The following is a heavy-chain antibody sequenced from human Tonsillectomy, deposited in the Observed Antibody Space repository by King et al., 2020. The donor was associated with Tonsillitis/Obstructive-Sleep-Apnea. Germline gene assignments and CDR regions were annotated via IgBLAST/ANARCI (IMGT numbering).Heavy chain of an antibody. CDR3: AGRDCSSTSCYADY. CDR1: GFTFSDYY. D-gene: IGHD2-2*01. Sequence: VQLVESGGGLVKPGGSLRLSCAASGFTFSDYYMSWIRQAPGKGLEWVSYISSSSSYTNYADSVKGRFTISRDNAKNSLYLQMNSLRAEDTAVYYCAGRDCSSTSCYADYWGQGTLVTVSS. V-gene: IGHV3-11*05. J-gene: IGHJ4*02. CDR2: ISSSSSYT.